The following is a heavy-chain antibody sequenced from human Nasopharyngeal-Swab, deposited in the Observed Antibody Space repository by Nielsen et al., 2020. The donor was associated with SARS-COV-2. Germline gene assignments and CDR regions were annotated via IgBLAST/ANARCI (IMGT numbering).Heavy chain of an antibody. D-gene: IGHD3-3*01. J-gene: IGHJ4*02. V-gene: IGHV3-48*03. CDR2: ISGSGNTI. CDR3: ARDWRYFEY. Sequence: VRQAPGKGPEWVSYISGSGNTIYYADSVKGRFTMSRDSAKNSLYLQMNSLRAEDTAVYYCARDWRYFEYWGQGTLVTVSS.